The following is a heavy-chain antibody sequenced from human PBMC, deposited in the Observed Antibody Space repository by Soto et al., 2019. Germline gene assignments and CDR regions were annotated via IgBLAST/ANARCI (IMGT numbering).Heavy chain of an antibody. Sequence: EVQLLESGGGLVQPGGSLRLSCAASGFTFSSYAMSWVRQAPGKGLEWVSAISGSGGSTYYADSVKGRFTISKDNSKNTLYLQMNNLRAEDTAVYYCAKSVPYSSGYRGWFDPWGQGTLVTVSS. CDR3: AKSVPYSSGYRGWFDP. V-gene: IGHV3-23*01. D-gene: IGHD3-22*01. CDR2: ISGSGGST. J-gene: IGHJ5*02. CDR1: GFTFSSYA.